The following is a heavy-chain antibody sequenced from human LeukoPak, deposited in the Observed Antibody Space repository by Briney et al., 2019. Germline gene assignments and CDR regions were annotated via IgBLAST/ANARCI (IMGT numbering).Heavy chain of an antibody. D-gene: IGHD1-26*01. V-gene: IGHV4-39*01. Sequence: SETLSLTCSVSGGSIRSSSHFWVWVRQPPGMGLEWIGSINYSGTTYYTSSLKSRVTMSVDTSKSQFSLKLTSVTAADTAVYYCARLNSGSYGNYFEDWGQGTLVTVSS. CDR1: GGSIRSSSHF. CDR2: INYSGTT. CDR3: ARLNSGSYGNYFED. J-gene: IGHJ4*02.